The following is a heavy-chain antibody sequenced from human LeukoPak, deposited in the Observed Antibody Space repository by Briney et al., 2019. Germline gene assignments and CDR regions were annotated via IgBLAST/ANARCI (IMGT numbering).Heavy chain of an antibody. CDR2: ISYDGSNK. V-gene: IGHV3-30*18. Sequence: GGSLRLSRAASGFTFSSYGMHWVRQAPGKGLEWVAVISYDGSNKYYADSVKGRFTISRDNSKNTLYLQMNSLTDDDTAVYYCAKKWGVGTTTLDYFDYWGQGTLVTVSS. J-gene: IGHJ4*02. CDR3: AKKWGVGTTTLDYFDY. CDR1: GFTFSSYG. D-gene: IGHD1-26*01.